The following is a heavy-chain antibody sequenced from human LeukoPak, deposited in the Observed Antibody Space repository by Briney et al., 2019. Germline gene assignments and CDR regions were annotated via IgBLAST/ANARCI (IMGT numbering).Heavy chain of an antibody. Sequence: SETLSLTCAVYGGSFSGYYWSWIRQPPGKGLEWIGEINHSGSTNYKPSLKGRVTVSVDTSKNQFSLKLSSVTAADTAVYYCAAADPGRYFDYWGQGTLVTVSS. V-gene: IGHV4-34*01. CDR3: AAADPGRYFDY. CDR2: INHSGST. J-gene: IGHJ4*02. CDR1: GGSFSGYY. D-gene: IGHD6-13*01.